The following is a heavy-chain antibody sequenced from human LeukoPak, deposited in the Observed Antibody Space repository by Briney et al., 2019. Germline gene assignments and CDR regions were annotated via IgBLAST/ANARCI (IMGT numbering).Heavy chain of an antibody. D-gene: IGHD6-19*01. CDR3: ARDPPTPVAGLNWFDP. J-gene: IGHJ5*02. CDR1: GDSISSSSSY. CDR2: IYHSGST. V-gene: IGHV4-39*07. Sequence: SETLSLTCSVSGDSISSSSSYWGWIRQPPGKGLEWIGSIYHSGSTYYNPSLKSRVTISVDTSKNQFSLKLSSVTAADTAVYYCARDPPTPVAGLNWFDPWGQGTLVTVSS.